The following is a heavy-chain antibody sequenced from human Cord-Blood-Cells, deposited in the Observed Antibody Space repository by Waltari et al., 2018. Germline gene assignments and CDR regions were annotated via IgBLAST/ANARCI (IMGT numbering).Heavy chain of an antibody. CDR3: ARVLTLSSAYYFDY. CDR2: ISSSSSTI. J-gene: IGHJ4*02. CDR1: GFTFSSSS. D-gene: IGHD3-9*01. Sequence: EVQLVESGGGLVQLGGSLRLSCVASGFTFSSSSMNWVRHAPGKGLEWVSYISSSSSTIYYADSVKGRFTISRDNAKNSLYLQMNSLRDEDTAVYYCARVLTLSSAYYFDYWGQGTLVTVSS. V-gene: IGHV3-48*02.